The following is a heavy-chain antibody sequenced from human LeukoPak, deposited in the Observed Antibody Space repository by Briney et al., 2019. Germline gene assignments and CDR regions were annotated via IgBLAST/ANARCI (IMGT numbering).Heavy chain of an antibody. J-gene: IGHJ4*02. D-gene: IGHD6-13*01. Sequence: GRSLRLSCAASGFTFSSYAMHWVRQAPGKGLEWVAVISYDGSNKYYADSVKGRFTISRDNSKNTLYLQMNSLRAEDTAVYYCAREGRAAAGDYWGQGTLVTVSS. CDR2: ISYDGSNK. V-gene: IGHV3-30-3*01. CDR1: GFTFSSYA. CDR3: AREGRAAAGDY.